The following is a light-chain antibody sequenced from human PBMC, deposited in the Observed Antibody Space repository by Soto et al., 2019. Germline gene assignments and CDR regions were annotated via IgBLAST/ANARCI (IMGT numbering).Light chain of an antibody. CDR2: EAS. CDR1: QGIGNA. Sequence: AIQMTQSPSSLSASVGDRVTISCRASQGIGNALGWYQQKPGKPPTLLIYEASILQNGVPSRFSGTESGTEFTLTISSLRPDDFATYYCQQYNDYSAWTFGQGTKVDIK. CDR3: QQYNDYSAWT. J-gene: IGKJ1*01. V-gene: IGKV1D-13*01.